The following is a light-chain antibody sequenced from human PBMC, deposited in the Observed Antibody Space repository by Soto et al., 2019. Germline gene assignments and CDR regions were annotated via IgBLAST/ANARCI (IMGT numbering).Light chain of an antibody. CDR1: QSVLYNSNNDSY. Sequence: DIVMTRTPDSLAVSMGERATINCRSSQSVLYNSNNDSYLAWYQQKPGQPPKLLIYWASTRESGVPDRFSGSGSGTDFTLTISSLQAEDVAVYYCQQYYTTPAITFGQGTRLEI. CDR2: WAS. CDR3: QQYYTTPAIT. J-gene: IGKJ5*01. V-gene: IGKV4-1*01.